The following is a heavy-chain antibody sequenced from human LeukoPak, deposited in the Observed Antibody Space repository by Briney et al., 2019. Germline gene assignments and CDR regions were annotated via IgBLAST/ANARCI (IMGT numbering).Heavy chain of an antibody. V-gene: IGHV3-30-3*01. J-gene: IGHJ3*02. CDR1: GFTFSSYA. Sequence: PGGSLRLSCAASGFTFSSYAMHWVRQAPGKGLEWVAVISYDGSNKYYADSVKGRFTISRDNSKNTLYLQMNSLRAEDTAVYYCAKDWGGSYHGNAFDIWGQGTMVTVSS. D-gene: IGHD1-26*01. CDR2: ISYDGSNK. CDR3: AKDWGGSYHGNAFDI.